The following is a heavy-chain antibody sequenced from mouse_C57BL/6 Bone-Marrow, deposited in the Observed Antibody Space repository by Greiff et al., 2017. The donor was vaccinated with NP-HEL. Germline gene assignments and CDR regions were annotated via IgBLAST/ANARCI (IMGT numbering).Heavy chain of an antibody. CDR1: GYTFTSYW. V-gene: IGHV1-72*01. CDR2: IDPNSGGT. Sequence: VQLQQPGAELVKPGASVKLSCKASGYTFTSYWMHWVKQRPGRGLEWIGRIDPNSGGTKYNEKFKSKATLTVDKPSSTAYMKLSSRTSEDSAVYYCAREATVVENWYFDVWGKGTTVTVSS. CDR3: AREATVVENWYFDV. D-gene: IGHD1-1*01. J-gene: IGHJ1*03.